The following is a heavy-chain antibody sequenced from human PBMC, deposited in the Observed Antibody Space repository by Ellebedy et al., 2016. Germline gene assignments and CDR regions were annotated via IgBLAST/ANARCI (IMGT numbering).Heavy chain of an antibody. Sequence: GGSLRLXXATSGFIFRNYGMHWVRQAPGKGLEWVSDIWSDGNTRRYADSVKGRLTISRDNSKNTLYLQMNSLRVEDTAVYYCVRLHSGVYHYFRYWGQGTLVTVSS. J-gene: IGHJ4*02. CDR3: VRLHSGVYHYFRY. CDR2: IWSDGNTR. D-gene: IGHD3-22*01. V-gene: IGHV3-33*01. CDR1: GFIFRNYG.